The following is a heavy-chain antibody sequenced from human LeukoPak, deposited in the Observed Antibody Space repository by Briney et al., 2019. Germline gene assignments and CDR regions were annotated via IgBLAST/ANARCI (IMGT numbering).Heavy chain of an antibody. CDR1: GFTFSNYA. CDR3: AREYYYDSSGEDY. J-gene: IGHJ4*02. CDR2: ISYDGSNK. Sequence: GGSLRLSCAASGFTFSNYAMNWVRQAPGKGLEWVAVISYDGSNKYYADSVKGRFTISRDNSKNTLYLQMNSLRAEDTAVYYCAREYYYDSSGEDYWGQGTLVTVSS. V-gene: IGHV3-30-3*01. D-gene: IGHD3-22*01.